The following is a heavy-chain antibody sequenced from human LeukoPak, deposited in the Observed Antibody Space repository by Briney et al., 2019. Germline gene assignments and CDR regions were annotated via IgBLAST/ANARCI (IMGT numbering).Heavy chain of an antibody. CDR1: GYTFTSYG. V-gene: IGHV1-18*01. Sequence: ASVKVSCKASGYTFTSYGISWVRQAPGQGLEWMGCISAYNGNTNYAQKLQGRVTMTTDTSTSTAYMELRSLRSDDTAVYYCARTQDYYDSSGPDRYYFDYWGQGTLVTVSS. J-gene: IGHJ4*02. CDR2: ISAYNGNT. CDR3: ARTQDYYDSSGPDRYYFDY. D-gene: IGHD3-22*01.